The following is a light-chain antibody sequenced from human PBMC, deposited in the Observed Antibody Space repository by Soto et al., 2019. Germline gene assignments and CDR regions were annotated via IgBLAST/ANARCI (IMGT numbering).Light chain of an antibody. CDR2: GNS. J-gene: IGLJ3*02. CDR1: SSNIGAGYD. Sequence: QSVLTQPPSVSGAPGPRVTISCTGSSSNIGAGYDVHWYQQLPGTAPKLLIYGNSNRPSGVPDRFSGSKSGTSASLAFTGLQAEDEADYYCQSYGSSLSAMFGGGTKLTVL. CDR3: QSYGSSLSAM. V-gene: IGLV1-40*01.